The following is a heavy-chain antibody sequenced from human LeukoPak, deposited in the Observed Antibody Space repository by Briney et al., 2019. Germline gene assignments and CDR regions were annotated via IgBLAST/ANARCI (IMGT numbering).Heavy chain of an antibody. CDR3: ARDLLNEGNHLDY. CDR1: GGSISSGGYS. Sequence: PSQTLSLTCAVSGGSISSGGYSWSWIRQPPGKGLEWIGYIYYSGSTYYNPSLKSRVTISVDTSKNQFSLKLSSATAADTAVYYCARDLLNEGNHLDYWGQGTLVTVSS. D-gene: IGHD4-23*01. J-gene: IGHJ4*02. V-gene: IGHV4-30-2*05. CDR2: IYYSGST.